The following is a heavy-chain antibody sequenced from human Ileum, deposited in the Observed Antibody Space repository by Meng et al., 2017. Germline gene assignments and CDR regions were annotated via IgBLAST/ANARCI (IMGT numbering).Heavy chain of an antibody. CDR1: GFTFSSYW. V-gene: IGHV3-7*01. Sequence: GSLKISCAASGFTFSSYWMTWVRQAPGKGLEWVANIKQDGSEKYYVDSVKGRFTISRDNAKNSLYLQMNSLRVEDTAVYYCAKDKWSLSYWGQGTLVTVSS. D-gene: IGHD2-15*01. CDR3: AKDKWSLSY. CDR2: IKQDGSEK. J-gene: IGHJ4*02.